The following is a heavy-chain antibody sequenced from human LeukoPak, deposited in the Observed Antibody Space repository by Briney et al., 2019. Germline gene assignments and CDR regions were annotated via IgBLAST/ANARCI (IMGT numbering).Heavy chain of an antibody. D-gene: IGHD3-22*01. CDR2: IKPDGSEK. CDR3: ARTYYYDTGGSLSGY. V-gene: IGHV3-7*04. Sequence: GGSLRLSCAASGFTFSSYWMSWVRQAPGKGLEWVANIKPDGSEKYHVDSVKGRFTISRDNAKNSLYLQMNSLRAEDTAMYYCARTYYYDTGGSLSGYWGQGTLVSVSS. CDR1: GFTFSSYW. J-gene: IGHJ4*02.